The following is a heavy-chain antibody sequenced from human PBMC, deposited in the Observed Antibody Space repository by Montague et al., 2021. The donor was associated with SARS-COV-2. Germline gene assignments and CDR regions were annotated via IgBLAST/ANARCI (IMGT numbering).Heavy chain of an antibody. J-gene: IGHJ6*02. CDR3: AKGMRITSCSDGCDV. CDR2: ISGRGNTI. Sequence: SLRLSCAVSGFTFSSYAMTWVRQAPGKGLEWVSDISGRGNTIYYADSVKGRVTISRDNSNNILYLQMNSLRAEDTAVYYCAKGMRITSCSDGCDVWGQGTTVTVSS. D-gene: IGHD5-24*01. V-gene: IGHV3-23*01. CDR1: GFTFSSYA.